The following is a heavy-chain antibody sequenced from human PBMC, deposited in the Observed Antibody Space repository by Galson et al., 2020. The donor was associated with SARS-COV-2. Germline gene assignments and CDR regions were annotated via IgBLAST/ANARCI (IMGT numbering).Heavy chain of an antibody. D-gene: IGHD3-10*01. CDR1: GGSISSYY. CDR2: IYYSGST. V-gene: IGHV4-59*13. CDR3: ARRPGVKYYYYGMDV. J-gene: IGHJ6*02. Sequence: SETLSLTCTVSGGSISSYYWSWIRQPPGKGLEWIGYIYYSGSTNYNPSLKSRVTISVDTSKNQFSLKLSSVTAADTAVYYCARRPGVKYYYYGMDVWGQGTTVTVSS.